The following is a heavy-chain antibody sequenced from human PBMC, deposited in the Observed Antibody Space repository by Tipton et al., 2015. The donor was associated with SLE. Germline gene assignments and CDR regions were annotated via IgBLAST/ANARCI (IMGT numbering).Heavy chain of an antibody. J-gene: IGHJ3*02. CDR2: IYYSGST. CDR3: ARGLVMGRYDAFDT. V-gene: IGHV4-59*11. D-gene: IGHD3-9*01. Sequence: TLSLTCTVSGGSLRSPYWGWFRQPPGKGLEWVGYIYYSGSTNKKPSLQSRVSMSADTSKSQISLKLTSVTAADTAVYFCARGLVMGRYDAFDTWGQGTMVTVSS. CDR1: GGSLRSPY.